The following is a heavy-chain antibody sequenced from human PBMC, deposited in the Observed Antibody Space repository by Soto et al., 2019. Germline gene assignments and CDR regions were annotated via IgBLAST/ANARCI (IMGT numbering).Heavy chain of an antibody. D-gene: IGHD5-18*01. CDR3: ARDLRDTAMVIDYYYYGMDV. Sequence: GGSLRLSCAASGFTFSSYAMHWVRQAPGKGLEWVAVISYDGSNKYYADSVKGRFTISRDNSKNTLYLQMNSLRAEDTAVYYCARDLRDTAMVIDYYYYGMDVWGQGTTVTVSS. V-gene: IGHV3-30-3*01. CDR1: GFTFSSYA. J-gene: IGHJ6*02. CDR2: ISYDGSNK.